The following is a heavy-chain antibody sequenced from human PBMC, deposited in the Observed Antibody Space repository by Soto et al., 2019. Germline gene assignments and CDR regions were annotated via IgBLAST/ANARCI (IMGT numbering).Heavy chain of an antibody. J-gene: IGHJ6*02. D-gene: IGHD1-1*01. Sequence: PVGSLRLSCAASGFTFSSYGMHWVRQAPGKGLEWVAVIWYDGSNKYYADSVKGRFTISRDNSQNTLYLQMNSLRAEDTAVYYCPRDCFNWNDEDYCYGMDVWGQGTMVTVSS. V-gene: IGHV3-33*01. CDR3: PRDCFNWNDEDYCYGMDV. CDR1: GFTFSSYG. CDR2: IWYDGSNK.